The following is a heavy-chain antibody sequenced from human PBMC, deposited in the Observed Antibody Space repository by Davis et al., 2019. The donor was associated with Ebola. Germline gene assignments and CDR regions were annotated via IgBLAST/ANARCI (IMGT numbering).Heavy chain of an antibody. CDR2: INPNSGNT. CDR3: ARGAYGSGSYYKVLYYYYGMDV. CDR1: GYTFTGYY. D-gene: IGHD3-10*01. Sequence: ASVKVSCKASGYTFTGYYMHWVRQAPGQGLEWMGWINPNSGNTKYSQKFQGRVTITRDTSASTAYMELSSLRSEDTAVYYCARGAYGSGSYYKVLYYYYGMDVWGQGTTVTVSS. J-gene: IGHJ6*02. V-gene: IGHV1-2*02.